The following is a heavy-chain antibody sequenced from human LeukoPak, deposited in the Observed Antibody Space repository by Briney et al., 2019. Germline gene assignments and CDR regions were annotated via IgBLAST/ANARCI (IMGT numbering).Heavy chain of an antibody. J-gene: IGHJ3*02. Sequence: GASVKVSCKASGYSFTSLDINWVRQATGQGLEWMGWMNTKSGNTGHAQKFRGRVTITRNTSTSTVYMELSSLRAEDTAVYYCAKDPSPFTIVGAFDIWGQGTMVTVSS. CDR3: AKDPSPFTIVGAFDI. CDR2: MNTKSGNT. CDR1: GYSFTSLD. D-gene: IGHD2-21*01. V-gene: IGHV1-8*01.